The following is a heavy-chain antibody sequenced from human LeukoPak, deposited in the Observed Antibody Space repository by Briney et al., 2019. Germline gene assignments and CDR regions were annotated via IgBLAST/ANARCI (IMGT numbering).Heavy chain of an antibody. D-gene: IGHD6-19*01. J-gene: IGHJ6*03. Sequence: PSETLSLTCTVSGGSISSSSYYWGWIRQPPGKGLEWIGSIYYSGSTYYNPSLKSRVTISVDTSKNQFSLKLSSVTAADTAVYYCARDTGSGWYPAYYYYYMDVWGKGTTVTVSS. CDR3: ARDTGSGWYPAYYYYYMDV. CDR2: IYYSGST. CDR1: GGSISSSSYY. V-gene: IGHV4-39*07.